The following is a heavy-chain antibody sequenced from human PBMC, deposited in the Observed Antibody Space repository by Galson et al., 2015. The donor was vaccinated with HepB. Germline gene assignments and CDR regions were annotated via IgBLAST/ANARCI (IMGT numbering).Heavy chain of an antibody. CDR3: VKEDILSGFSVGSFHV. V-gene: IGHV3-64D*06. D-gene: IGHD3-9*01. Sequence: SLRLSCAASGFNFNYYAMHLVRQAPGRGLEYISGITNDGVGTNYADSVNGRFTISGDNARKSLNLQVTSLRPEDTALYYCVKEDILSGFSVGSFHVWGQGTMVTVSS. J-gene: IGHJ3*01. CDR2: ITNDGVGT. CDR1: GFNFNYYA.